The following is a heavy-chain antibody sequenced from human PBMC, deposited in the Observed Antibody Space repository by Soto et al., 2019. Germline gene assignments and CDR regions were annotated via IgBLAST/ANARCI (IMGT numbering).Heavy chain of an antibody. V-gene: IGHV3-48*03. Sequence: PGGALRLSCAGSGFSFNTYEMNWVRQAPGKGLEWVSYISSSGSTIYYADSVKGRFTVSRDNGKNSLYLQMNSLRAEDTAVYYCAYGGSCDYWGQGTQVTVSS. CDR1: GFSFNTYE. CDR2: ISSSGSTI. D-gene: IGHD1-26*01. J-gene: IGHJ4*02. CDR3: AYGGSCDY.